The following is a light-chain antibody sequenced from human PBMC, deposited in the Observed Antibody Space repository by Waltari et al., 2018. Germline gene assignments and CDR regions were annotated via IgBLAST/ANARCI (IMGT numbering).Light chain of an antibody. V-gene: IGKV3-20*01. Sequence: EIVLTQSPGTLSLSPAERATLSCRASQSVGSNYLVWYQQKPGQAPRLLIYGASSRATGIPDRFTGSGSGTDFTLTISRLEPEDFAVYYCQQYGTSSSFGQGTRLEIK. CDR2: GAS. CDR3: QQYGTSSS. J-gene: IGKJ5*01. CDR1: QSVGSNY.